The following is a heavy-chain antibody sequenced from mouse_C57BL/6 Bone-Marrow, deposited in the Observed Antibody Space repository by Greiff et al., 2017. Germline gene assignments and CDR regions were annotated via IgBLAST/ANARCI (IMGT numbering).Heavy chain of an antibody. V-gene: IGHV1-52*01. Sequence: QVQLQQPGAELVRPGSSVKLSCKASGYTFTSYWMHWVKQRPIQGLEWIGNIDPSDSETHYNQKFKDKATLTVDKSSSTAYMQLSSLTSEDSAVYYCAGGGYDGGPYFDYWGQGTTLTVFS. J-gene: IGHJ2*01. CDR3: AGGGYDGGPYFDY. CDR1: GYTFTSYW. CDR2: IDPSDSET. D-gene: IGHD2-2*01.